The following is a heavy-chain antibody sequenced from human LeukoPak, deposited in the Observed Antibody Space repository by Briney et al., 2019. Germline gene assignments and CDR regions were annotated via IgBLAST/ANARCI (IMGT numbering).Heavy chain of an antibody. J-gene: IGHJ4*02. CDR2: INHSGST. Sequence: SETLSLTCAVYGGSFSGYYWSWIRQPPGKGLEWIGEINHSGSTNYNPSLKSRVTISVDTSKNQSSLKLSSVTAADTAVYYCARGSNYDSSGYYPISRKAIDYWGQGTLVTVYS. V-gene: IGHV4-34*01. D-gene: IGHD3-22*01. CDR3: ARGSNYDSSGYYPISRKAIDY. CDR1: GGSFSGYY.